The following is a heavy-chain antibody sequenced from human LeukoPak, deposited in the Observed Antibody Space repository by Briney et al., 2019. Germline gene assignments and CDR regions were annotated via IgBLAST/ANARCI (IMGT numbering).Heavy chain of an antibody. CDR3: ARARQSGSYAGFAH. D-gene: IGHD3-16*01. CDR1: GYSFTNYW. J-gene: IGHJ4*02. CDR2: IYPGDSDT. Sequence: GESLKISCKGSGYSFTNYWIAWVRQMPGKGLEWMGIIYPGDSDTRVSPSFRGRVTMSADKSVSTAYLQLNNLKASDTAMYYCARARQSGSYAGFAHWGPGTLVTVSS. V-gene: IGHV5-51*01.